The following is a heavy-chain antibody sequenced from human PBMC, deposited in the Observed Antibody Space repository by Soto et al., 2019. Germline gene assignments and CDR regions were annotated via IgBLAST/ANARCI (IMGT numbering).Heavy chain of an antibody. D-gene: IGHD3-16*01. Sequence: AAVKVSCKASGYTFTGYYMRWVLQAAGQGLEWMGWTNPSNGGTNYAQKFQGRVTMTRDTSLSIGYMELTTLRSDDTAVFYCAREVGGGRQYYFDSWGLGTLVTVSS. CDR1: GYTFTGYY. CDR3: AREVGGGRQYYFDS. CDR2: TNPSNGGT. V-gene: IGHV1-2*02. J-gene: IGHJ4*02.